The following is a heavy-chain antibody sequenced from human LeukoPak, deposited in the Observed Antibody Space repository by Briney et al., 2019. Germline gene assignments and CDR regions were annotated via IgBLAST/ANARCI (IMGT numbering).Heavy chain of an antibody. D-gene: IGHD5-12*01. CDR1: GGSISSYY. J-gene: IGHJ4*02. CDR2: IYYSGST. V-gene: IGHV4-59*12. CDR3: ARREAGTENPDIVASTYFDY. Sequence: SETLSLTCTVSGGSISSYYWSWIRQPPGKGLEWIGYIYYSGSTNYNPSLKSRVTISVDTSKNQFSLKLSSATAADTAVYYCARREAGTENPDIVASTYFDYWGRGTLVTVSS.